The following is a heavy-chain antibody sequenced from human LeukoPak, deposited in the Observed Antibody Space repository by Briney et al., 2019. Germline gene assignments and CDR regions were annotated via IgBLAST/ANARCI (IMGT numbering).Heavy chain of an antibody. Sequence: GGSLRLSCAASGFTFSSYAMNWVRQAPGKGLEWVSAISGSGGSTYYADSVKGRFSISRDNSKTTLYLQMNSLRAEDTAVYYCAKGPRTTTVTIGFDYWGQGTLVTVSS. CDR3: AKGPRTTTVTIGFDY. CDR1: GFTFSSYA. CDR2: ISGSGGST. D-gene: IGHD4-11*01. J-gene: IGHJ4*02. V-gene: IGHV3-23*01.